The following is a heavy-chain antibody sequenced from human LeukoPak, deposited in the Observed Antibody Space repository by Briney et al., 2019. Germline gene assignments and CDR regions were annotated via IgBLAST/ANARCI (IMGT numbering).Heavy chain of an antibody. V-gene: IGHV1-69*06. CDR2: IIPIFATA. Sequence: ASVKVSCKASGYIFADYYIHWVRQAPGQGLEWMGGIIPIFATANYAQKFQGRVTITADKSTSTAYTELSSLRSEDTAVYYCARSSIIAAAGPYYFDYWGQGTLVTVSS. CDR3: ARSSIIAAAGPYYFDY. J-gene: IGHJ4*02. CDR1: GYIFADYY. D-gene: IGHD6-13*01.